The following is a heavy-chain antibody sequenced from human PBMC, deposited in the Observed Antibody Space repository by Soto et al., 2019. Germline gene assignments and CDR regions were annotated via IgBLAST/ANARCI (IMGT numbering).Heavy chain of an antibody. CDR1: GVTFSGYS. J-gene: IGHJ6*04. CDR2: INPNSGST. Sequence: ASVKVSCKASGVTFSGYSMSWVRQAPGQGLEWMGWINPNSGSTNYAQKFQGWVTMTRDTSMSTAYMELSRLRSDDTAVYYCARTQIVVPKEYYGMDVWGKGTTVTVSS. V-gene: IGHV1-2*04. CDR3: ARTQIVVPKEYYGMDV. D-gene: IGHD3-22*01.